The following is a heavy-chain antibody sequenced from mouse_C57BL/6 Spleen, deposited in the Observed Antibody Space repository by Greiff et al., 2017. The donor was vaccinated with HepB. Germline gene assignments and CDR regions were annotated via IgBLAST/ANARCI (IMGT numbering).Heavy chain of an antibody. J-gene: IGHJ2*01. V-gene: IGHV1-52*01. CDR2: IDPSDSET. D-gene: IGHD1-2*01. CDR1: GYTFTSYW. CDR3: ARSPSFLYYFDY. Sequence: VQLQQPGAELVRPGSSVKLSCKASGYTFTSYWMHWVKQRPIQGLEWIGNIDPSDSETHYNQKFKDKATLTVDKSSSTAYMQLSSLTSEDSAVYYCARSPSFLYYFDYWGQGTTLTVSS.